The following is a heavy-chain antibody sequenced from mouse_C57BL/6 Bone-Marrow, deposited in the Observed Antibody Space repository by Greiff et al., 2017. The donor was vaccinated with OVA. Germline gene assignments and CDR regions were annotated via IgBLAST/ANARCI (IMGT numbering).Heavy chain of an antibody. CDR1: GFTFSDSY. D-gene: IGHD2-2*01. Sequence: EVMLVESGGGLVQPGGSLKLSCAASGFTFSDSYMYWVRQTPEKRLEWVAYISNGGGSTYYPDTVKGRFTISRDNAKNTLYLQMSRLKSDDTAMDYCSRQELWLRYWYIDVWGTGTTVTVSS. CDR3: SRQELWLRYWYIDV. V-gene: IGHV5-12*01. J-gene: IGHJ1*03. CDR2: ISNGGGST.